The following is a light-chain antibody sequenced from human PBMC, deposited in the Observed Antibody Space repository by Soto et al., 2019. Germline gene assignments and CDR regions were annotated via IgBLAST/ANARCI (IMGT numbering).Light chain of an antibody. CDR2: GAS. V-gene: IGKV3-20*01. CDR1: QTIRSSY. CDR3: QQYGSSPYT. Sequence: EIVLTQSPGTLSLSPGERATLSCRASQTIRSSYLAWYQQKPGQAPRLLIYGASTRATGLPDRIRGRGSGTDFTLTINTLEPEDFAVYYCQQYGSSPYTFGQGTKVDIK. J-gene: IGKJ2*01.